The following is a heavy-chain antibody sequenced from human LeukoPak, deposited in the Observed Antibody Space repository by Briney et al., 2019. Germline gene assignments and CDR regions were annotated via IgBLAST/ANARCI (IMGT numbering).Heavy chain of an antibody. J-gene: IGHJ4*02. CDR3: ARDPGEAAAAHRDLFDY. CDR2: INPNSGGT. Sequence: GASVTVSCTASGYTFTGYYMHWVRQAPGQGLEWMGWINPNSGGTNYAQKFQGRVTMTRDTSISTAYMELSRLRSDDTAVYYCARDPGEAAAAHRDLFDYWGQGTLVTVSS. D-gene: IGHD6-13*01. V-gene: IGHV1-2*02. CDR1: GYTFTGYY.